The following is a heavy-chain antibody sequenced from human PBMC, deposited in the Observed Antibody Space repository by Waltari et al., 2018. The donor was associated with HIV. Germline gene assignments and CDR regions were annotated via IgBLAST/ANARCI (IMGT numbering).Heavy chain of an antibody. CDR1: DFPFSSHS. CDR3: ARDLPGSYDAFDI. Sequence: EVQLVESGGGLVKPGGSLRLSWAASDFPFSSHSMNWVRQDTGKGLEWVSSISSSSSYIYYVDSVKGRFTISRDNAKNSLYLQMNSLRAEDTAVYYCARDLPGSYDAFDIWGQGTMVTVSS. D-gene: IGHD1-26*01. V-gene: IGHV3-21*01. J-gene: IGHJ3*02. CDR2: ISSSSSYI.